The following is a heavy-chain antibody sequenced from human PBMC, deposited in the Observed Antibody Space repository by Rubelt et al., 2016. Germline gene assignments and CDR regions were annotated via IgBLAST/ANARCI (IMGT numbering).Heavy chain of an antibody. J-gene: IGHJ4*02. D-gene: IGHD3-22*01. CDR2: IYYSGST. CDR1: GGSISSSSYY. CDR3: AAAPDSSGYYGNFDH. Sequence: QLQLQESGPGLVKPSETLSLTCTVSGGSISSSSYYWSWIRQPPGKGLEWIGSIYYSGSTYYNPSLKSRVTISVDTSTNQFSLKLSSVTAADTAVYYCAAAPDSSGYYGNFDHWGQGTLVTVSS. V-gene: IGHV4-39*01.